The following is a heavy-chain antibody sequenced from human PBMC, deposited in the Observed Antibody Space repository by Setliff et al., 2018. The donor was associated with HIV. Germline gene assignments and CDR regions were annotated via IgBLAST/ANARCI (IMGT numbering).Heavy chain of an antibody. CDR1: GYTFTTYG. CDR3: ARKFRPGHGVDV. CDR2: ISTYNGNT. J-gene: IGHJ6*02. V-gene: IGHV1-18*01. D-gene: IGHD3-10*01. Sequence: ASVKVSCKASGYTFTTYGITWVRQAPGQGLEWMGWISTYNGNTNYAQKFQGRVTMTTVTSTSTAYMELRSLRSDDTAVYYCARKFRPGHGVDVWGQGTTVTVSS.